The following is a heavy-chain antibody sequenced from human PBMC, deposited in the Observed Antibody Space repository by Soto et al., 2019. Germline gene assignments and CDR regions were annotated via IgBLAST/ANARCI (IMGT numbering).Heavy chain of an antibody. CDR2: ISYDGSNK. CDR3: AKPTYNWNPMGGMDV. J-gene: IGHJ6*02. V-gene: IGHV3-30*18. D-gene: IGHD1-20*01. CDR1: GFTFSSYG. Sequence: QVRLVESGGGVVQPGRSLRLSCAASGFTFSSYGMHWVRQAPGKGLEWVAVISYDGSNKYYADSVKGRFTISRDNSKNTLYLQMNSLRAEDTAVYYCAKPTYNWNPMGGMDVWGQGTTVTVSS.